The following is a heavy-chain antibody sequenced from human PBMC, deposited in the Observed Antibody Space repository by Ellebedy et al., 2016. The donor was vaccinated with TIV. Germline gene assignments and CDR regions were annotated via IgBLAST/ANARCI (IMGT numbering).Heavy chain of an antibody. CDR1: GGSISSSNW. J-gene: IGHJ6*02. CDR3: ARDVGHLRFYYYYGMDV. Sequence: MPSETLSLTCAVSGGSISSSNWWSWVRQPPGKGLEWIGEIYHSGSTNYNPSLKSRVTISVDKSKNQFSLKLSSVTAADTAVYYCARDVGHLRFYYYYGMDVWGQGTTVTVSS. CDR2: IYHSGST. D-gene: IGHD3-3*01. V-gene: IGHV4-4*02.